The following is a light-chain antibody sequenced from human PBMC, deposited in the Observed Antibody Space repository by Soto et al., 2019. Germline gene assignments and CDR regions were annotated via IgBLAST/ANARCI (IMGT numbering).Light chain of an antibody. V-gene: IGKV3-20*01. CDR2: ATS. J-gene: IGKJ2*01. CDR1: QSPGDSY. CDR3: EQYGSSPT. Sequence: EIVLTQSPGTLSLSPGERATLSCRASQSPGDSYLAWYQQKPGQAPRLLLYATSRRATGIPDRFSGSGSETDFTLTISRREPEDFAVYYCEQYGSSPTFGQGTKLEIK.